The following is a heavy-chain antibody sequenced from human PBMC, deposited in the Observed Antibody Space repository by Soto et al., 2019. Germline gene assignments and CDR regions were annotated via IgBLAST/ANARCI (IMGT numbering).Heavy chain of an antibody. V-gene: IGHV1-18*01. CDR3: ASDHSGPD. D-gene: IGHD6-25*01. J-gene: IGHJ4*02. Sequence: HVLLVQSGPEVRKPGASVNVSCMASGDSFSKFGINWVRQAPGQGLEWMGWISGYSGQTNYAQKFQGRVTMTRDTSTPTAYRELRTLRSDDTAVYFCASDHSGPDWGQGTLVTVSS. CDR1: GDSFSKFG. CDR2: ISGYSGQT.